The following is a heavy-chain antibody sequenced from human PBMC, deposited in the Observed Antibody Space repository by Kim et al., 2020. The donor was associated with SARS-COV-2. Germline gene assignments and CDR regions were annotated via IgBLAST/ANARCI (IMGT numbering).Heavy chain of an antibody. CDR1: GFPFTNHW. J-gene: IGHJ4*02. D-gene: IGHD3-10*01. V-gene: IGHV3-74*01. CDR3: ARGSFSGAGSYYQDS. Sequence: GGSLRLSCAASGFPFTNHWMHWVRQAPGKGLVWVSLIKGDGATTNYADSVKGRFTISRDNAKNTLYLQMNSLRAEDTAVYYCARGSFSGAGSYYQDSWGRGTLVTVSS. CDR2: IKGDGATT.